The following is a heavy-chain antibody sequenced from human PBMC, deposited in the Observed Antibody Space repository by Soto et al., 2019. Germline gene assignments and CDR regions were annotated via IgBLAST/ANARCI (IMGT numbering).Heavy chain of an antibody. CDR3: AKDSGCVNNACAYDP. Sequence: EVHLVESGGGLVKPGGSLRLTCAASGLIFSDYTMNWVRQAPGKGLEWVSSISRGSDYIFYADTVKGRFTISRDNARNSLYLQMTSLRAEDTAVYYCAKDSGCVNNACAYDPWGQGTLVTVSS. D-gene: IGHD1-20*01. V-gene: IGHV3-21*01. CDR1: GLIFSDYT. CDR2: ISRGSDYI. J-gene: IGHJ5*02.